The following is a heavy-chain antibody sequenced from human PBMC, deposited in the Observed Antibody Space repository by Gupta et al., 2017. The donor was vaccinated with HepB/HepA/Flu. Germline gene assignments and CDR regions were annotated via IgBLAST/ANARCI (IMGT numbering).Heavy chain of an antibody. CDR2: IWYDGSNR. CDR3: ARASRGFTTPQF. J-gene: IGHJ4*02. Sequence: QVQLVESGGGVVQPGRSLRLSCAASGFTFSSYGMHWVRQAPGKGLEWVAIIWYDGSNRYYADSVKGRFTISRDNSKYTLYLQMNNLRAEDTAVYYCARASRGFTTPQFWGQGTLVTVSS. CDR1: GFTFSSYG. V-gene: IGHV3-33*01. D-gene: IGHD3-22*01.